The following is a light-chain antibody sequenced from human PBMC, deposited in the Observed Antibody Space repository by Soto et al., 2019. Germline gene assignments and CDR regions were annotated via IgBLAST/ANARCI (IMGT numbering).Light chain of an antibody. V-gene: IGLV2-14*03. Sequence: QSALTQPASVSGSPGQSSTISCTGTSSDVGGYDYVSWYQHHPGKAPKLMIYDVSNRPSGVSNRFSGSKSGNTASLTISGLQAEDEADYYCSSYTSSSLDVFGTGTKVTVL. J-gene: IGLJ1*01. CDR1: SSDVGGYDY. CDR3: SSYTSSSLDV. CDR2: DVS.